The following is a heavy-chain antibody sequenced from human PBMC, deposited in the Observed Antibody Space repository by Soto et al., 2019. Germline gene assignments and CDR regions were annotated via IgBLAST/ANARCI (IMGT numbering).Heavy chain of an antibody. CDR3: TLADGDYYYGMDV. Sequence: EVQLLESGGGLVQPGGSLRLSCAASGFTFSSYAMSWVRQAPGKGLEWVSAISGSGGSTYYADSVKGRFTISRDNSRNTLYLQMNSLRAEDTAVYYCTLADGDYYYGMDVWGQGTTVTVSS. J-gene: IGHJ6*02. V-gene: IGHV3-23*01. CDR1: GFTFSSYA. D-gene: IGHD3-10*01. CDR2: ISGSGGST.